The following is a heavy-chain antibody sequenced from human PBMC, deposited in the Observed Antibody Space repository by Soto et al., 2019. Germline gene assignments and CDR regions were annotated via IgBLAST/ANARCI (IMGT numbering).Heavy chain of an antibody. D-gene: IGHD4-17*01. J-gene: IGHJ4*02. Sequence: GGSLRLSCAASRFTFSSYSMNWVRQAPGKGLEWVSYISSSSSTIYYADSVKGRFTISRDNAKNSLYLQMNSLRAEDTAVYYCARDSRYRAVTTYDYWGQGTLVTVSS. V-gene: IGHV3-48*01. CDR1: RFTFSSYS. CDR3: ARDSRYRAVTTYDY. CDR2: ISSSSSTI.